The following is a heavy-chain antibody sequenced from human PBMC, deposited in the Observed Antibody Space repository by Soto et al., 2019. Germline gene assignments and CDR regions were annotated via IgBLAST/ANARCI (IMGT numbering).Heavy chain of an antibody. CDR3: ARDSGSLDVDS. D-gene: IGHD1-26*01. V-gene: IGHV4-31*03. CDR2: IYYTGST. J-gene: IGHJ4*02. CDR1: GGSISSGGYY. Sequence: PSETLSLTCTVSGGSISSGGYYWSWIRQHPGKGLEWIGYIYYTGSTYYNPSLKSRITISVDTSKNHFSLKLNSVTAADTAVYNCARDSGSLDVDSWGQGTLVTVSS.